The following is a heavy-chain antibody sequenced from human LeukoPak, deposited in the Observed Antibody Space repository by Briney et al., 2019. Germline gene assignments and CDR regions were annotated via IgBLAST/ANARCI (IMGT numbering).Heavy chain of an antibody. D-gene: IGHD3-22*01. Sequence: GGSLRLSCAASGFTFSSYGMSWVRQAPGKGLEWVSAISGSGGSTYYAGSVKGRFTISRDNSRNTLYLQMNSLRAEDTAVYYCAKDRSYYDSSGYIYYFDYWGQGTLVTVSS. V-gene: IGHV3-23*01. J-gene: IGHJ4*02. CDR1: GFTFSSYG. CDR3: AKDRSYYDSSGYIYYFDY. CDR2: ISGSGGST.